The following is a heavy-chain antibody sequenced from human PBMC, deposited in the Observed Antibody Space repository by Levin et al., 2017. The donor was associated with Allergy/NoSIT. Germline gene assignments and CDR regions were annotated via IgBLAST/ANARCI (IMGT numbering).Heavy chain of an antibody. CDR3: AQSLYYYGSGSYYWGAFDS. D-gene: IGHD3-10*01. CDR2: ISSSSSTI. V-gene: IGHV3-48*01. Sequence: AGGSLRLSCAASGFTFSSYSMNWVRQAPGKGLEWVSYISSSSSTIYYADSVKGRFTISRDNAKNSLYLQMNSLRAEDTAVYYCAQSLYYYGSGSYYWGAFDSWGQGTMVTVSS. CDR1: GFTFSSYS. J-gene: IGHJ3*02.